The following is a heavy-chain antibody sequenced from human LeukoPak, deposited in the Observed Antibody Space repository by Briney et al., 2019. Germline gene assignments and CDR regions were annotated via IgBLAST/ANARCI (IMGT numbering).Heavy chain of an antibody. Sequence: SETLSLTCTVSGGSISSYYWSWIRQPPGKGLEWIGYIYYSGSTNYNPSLKSRVTISVDTSKNQFSLKLSSVTAADTAVYYCARHLGYCSGGSCYGGWFDPWGQGTLVTVSS. CDR3: ARHLGYCSGGSCYGGWFDP. CDR2: IYYSGST. D-gene: IGHD2-15*01. CDR1: GGSISSYY. J-gene: IGHJ5*02. V-gene: IGHV4-59*01.